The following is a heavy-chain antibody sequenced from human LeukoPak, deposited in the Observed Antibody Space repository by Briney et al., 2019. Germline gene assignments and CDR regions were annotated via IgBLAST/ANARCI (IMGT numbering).Heavy chain of an antibody. D-gene: IGHD4-17*01. V-gene: IGHV3-7*03. CDR3: AKGGPYGDYYFDY. J-gene: IGHJ4*02. CDR1: GFTFSSYW. Sequence: PGGSLRLSCAASGFTFSSYWMSWVRQAPGKGLEWVANIKQDGSEKYYVDSVKGRFTISRDNAKNSLYLQMNSLRAEDTAVYYCAKGGPYGDYYFDYWGQGTLVTVSS. CDR2: IKQDGSEK.